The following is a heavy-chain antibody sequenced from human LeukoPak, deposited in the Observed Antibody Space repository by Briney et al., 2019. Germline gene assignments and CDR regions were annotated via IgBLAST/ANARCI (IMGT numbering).Heavy chain of an antibody. J-gene: IGHJ4*02. D-gene: IGHD2-15*01. CDR1: GFTFSSYG. CDR3: ATLLLGVGGDY. V-gene: IGHV3-30*03. CDR2: MSYDGSDK. Sequence: GGSLRLSCAASGFTFSSYGMHWVRQAPGKGLEWVALMSYDGSDKYYADSVKGRFTISRDNSKNTLYLQMNSLRAEDTAMYSCATLLLGVGGDYWGQGTLVTVSS.